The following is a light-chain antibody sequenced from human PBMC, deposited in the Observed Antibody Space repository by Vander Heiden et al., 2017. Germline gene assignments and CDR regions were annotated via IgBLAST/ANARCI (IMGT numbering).Light chain of an antibody. CDR2: DVS. J-gene: IGLJ3*02. CDR3: SSYTSSSTLGV. Sequence: QSALTQPASVSGSPGQPINISCTGTSSDVGGYNYVSWYQQHPGKAPKLMIYDVSNRPSGVSNRFSGSKSGNTASLTISGLQAEDEADYYCSSYTSSSTLGVFGGGTKLTVL. CDR1: SSDVGGYNY. V-gene: IGLV2-14*01.